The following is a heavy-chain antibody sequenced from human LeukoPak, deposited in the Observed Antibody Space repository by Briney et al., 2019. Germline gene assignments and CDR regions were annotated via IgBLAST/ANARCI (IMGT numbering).Heavy chain of an antibody. CDR2: IYPGDSDT. D-gene: IGHD4-17*01. CDR3: ARRSTVTYYGMDV. V-gene: IGHV5-51*01. Sequence: GASLKISCKGSGYSFTSYWIGWVRQMPGKGLEWMGIIYPGDSDTRYSPSFQGQVTISADKSISTAYLQWSSLKASDTAMYYCARRSTVTYYGMDVWGQGTTVTVSS. J-gene: IGHJ6*02. CDR1: GYSFTSYW.